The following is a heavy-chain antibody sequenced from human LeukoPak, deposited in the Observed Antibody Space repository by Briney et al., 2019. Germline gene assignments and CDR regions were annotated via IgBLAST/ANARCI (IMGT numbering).Heavy chain of an antibody. CDR3: ARDGVGAPFNY. D-gene: IGHD1-26*01. CDR1: GFTFDDYG. V-gene: IGHV3-20*04. Sequence: GGSLRLSCAASGFTFDDYGMSWVRQAPGKGLEWVSGINWNGGSTGYADSVKGRFTISRDNAKNSLYPQMNSLRAEDTALYYCARDGVGAPFNYWGQGTLVTVSS. J-gene: IGHJ4*02. CDR2: INWNGGST.